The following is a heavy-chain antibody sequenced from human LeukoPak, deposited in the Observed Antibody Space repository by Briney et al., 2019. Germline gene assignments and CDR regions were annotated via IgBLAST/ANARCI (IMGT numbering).Heavy chain of an antibody. V-gene: IGHV4-4*07. Sequence: PSETLSLTCTVSGGSISIYYWNWIRQPAGKGLEWIGRIFTSGITNYDPSLKSRVTMSVDTSKNQFSLNLSSVTAADTAVYYCARGGIQLWLKSGWFDPWGQGTLVTVSS. CDR2: IFTSGIT. D-gene: IGHD5-18*01. CDR1: GGSISIYY. CDR3: ARGGIQLWLKSGWFDP. J-gene: IGHJ5*02.